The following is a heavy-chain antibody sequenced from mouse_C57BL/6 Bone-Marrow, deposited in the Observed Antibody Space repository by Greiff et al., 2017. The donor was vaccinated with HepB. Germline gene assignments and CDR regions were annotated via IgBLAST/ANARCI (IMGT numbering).Heavy chain of an antibody. V-gene: IGHV15-2*01. J-gene: IGHJ4*01. Sequence: QVHVKQSGSELRSPGSSVKLSCKDFDSEVFPIAYMSWVRQKPGHGFEWIGGILPSIGRTIYGEKFEDKATLDADTLSNTAYLELNSLTSEDSAIYYCARGEPTMITTGPYYYAMDYWGQGTSVTVSS. CDR3: ARGEPTMITTGPYYYAMDY. CDR2: ILPSIGRT. CDR1: DSEVFPIAY. D-gene: IGHD2-4*01.